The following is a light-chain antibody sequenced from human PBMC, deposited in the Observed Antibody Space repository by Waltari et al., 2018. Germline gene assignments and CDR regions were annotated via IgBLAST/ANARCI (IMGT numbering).Light chain of an antibody. Sequence: ETVMTQSPVTLSVSPGESVTLSCTTSPYVSNNLAWYQQKPGQSPRPLIYGSATRATGVPARFSGSGSGTSFTLTISSLQSEDFGLYYCQQYNNWPGAFGPGTKVDVE. CDR2: GSA. J-gene: IGKJ3*01. CDR1: PYVSNN. V-gene: IGKV3-15*01. CDR3: QQYNNWPGA.